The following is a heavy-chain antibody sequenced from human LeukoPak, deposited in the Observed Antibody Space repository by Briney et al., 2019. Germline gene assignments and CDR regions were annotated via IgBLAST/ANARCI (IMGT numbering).Heavy chain of an antibody. V-gene: IGHV4-39*01. CDR2: IYYSGST. CDR3: ARGLSPGRDYVWGSYRPNWFDP. D-gene: IGHD3-16*02. Sequence: PSETLSLTCTVSGGSISSSSYYWGWIRQPPGKGLEWIGSIYYSGSTYYNPSLKSRVTISVDTSKNQFSLKLSSVTAADTAVYYCARGLSPGRDYVWGSYRPNWFDPWGQGTLVTVSS. J-gene: IGHJ5*02. CDR1: GGSISSSSYY.